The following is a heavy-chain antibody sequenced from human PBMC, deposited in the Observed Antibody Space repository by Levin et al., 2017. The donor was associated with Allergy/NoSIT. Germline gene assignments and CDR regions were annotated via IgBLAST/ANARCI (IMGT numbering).Heavy chain of an antibody. CDR1: GGSISGYY. D-gene: IGHD1-20*01. V-gene: IGHV4-4*07. J-gene: IGHJ4*02. CDR2: IYSSGAT. CDR3: AGKSLITATTTFDY. Sequence: PSETLSLTCTVSGGSISGYYWSWIRQSAGKGLQWVGRIYSSGATNYNPSLKSRITMSLDTSKNQFSLELSSVTAADTAVYYCAGKSLITATTTFDYWGQGTLVTVSS.